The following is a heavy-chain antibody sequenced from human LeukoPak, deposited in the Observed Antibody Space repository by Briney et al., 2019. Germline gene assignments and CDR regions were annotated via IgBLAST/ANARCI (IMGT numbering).Heavy chain of an antibody. CDR3: ARRAWKNNWNDAGPDYFDY. D-gene: IGHD1-1*01. Sequence: SVKVSCKASGGTFSSYAISWVRQAPGQGLEWMGGIIPIFGTANYAQKFQGRVTITADKSTSTAYTELSSLRSEDTAVYYCARRAWKNNWNDAGPDYFDYWGQGTLVTVSS. J-gene: IGHJ4*02. V-gene: IGHV1-69*06. CDR1: GGTFSSYA. CDR2: IIPIFGTA.